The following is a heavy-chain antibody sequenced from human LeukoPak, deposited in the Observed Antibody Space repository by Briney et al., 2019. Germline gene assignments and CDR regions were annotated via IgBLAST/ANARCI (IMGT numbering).Heavy chain of an antibody. J-gene: IGHJ5*01. D-gene: IGHD1-26*01. Sequence: GGSLRLSCAASGFTFSSYAMHWVRQAPGKGLEWAAVISYDGSNKYYADSVKGRFTISRDNAKNTVYLQMNSLRAEDTAVYYCARTTWENSLDPWGQGTLVTVSS. V-gene: IGHV3-30*04. CDR1: GFTFSSYA. CDR3: ARTTWENSLDP. CDR2: ISYDGSNK.